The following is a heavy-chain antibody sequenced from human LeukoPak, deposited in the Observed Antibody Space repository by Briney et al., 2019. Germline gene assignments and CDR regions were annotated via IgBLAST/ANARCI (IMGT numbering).Heavy chain of an antibody. D-gene: IGHD6-19*01. CDR1: GYDFTSVG. CDR3: ARAGPGSGWYFDY. Sequence: ASVKVSCKASGYDFTSVGITWVRRAPGQGLEWMGWISPYNGNTRYAQKFQGRVAMATDTSTTTAYMELRGLRFNDTAVYYCARAGPGSGWYFDYWGQGTLVTVSS. J-gene: IGHJ4*02. V-gene: IGHV1-18*01. CDR2: ISPYNGNT.